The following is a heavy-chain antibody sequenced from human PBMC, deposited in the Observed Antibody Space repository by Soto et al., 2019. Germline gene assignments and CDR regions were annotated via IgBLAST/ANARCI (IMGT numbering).Heavy chain of an antibody. D-gene: IGHD6-19*01. V-gene: IGHV3-23*01. J-gene: IGHJ4*02. CDR2: ISGSYGS. Sequence: GFLRLSRSASGFTFNHYSMGWFRQAPGKGLEWVSSISGSYGSNYADSVKGRFTISRDSSKNTLYLHMNNLRAEDTAIYYCAKAYSTGWSEGYFDYWGQGTLVTVSS. CDR3: AKAYSTGWSEGYFDY. CDR1: GFTFNHYS.